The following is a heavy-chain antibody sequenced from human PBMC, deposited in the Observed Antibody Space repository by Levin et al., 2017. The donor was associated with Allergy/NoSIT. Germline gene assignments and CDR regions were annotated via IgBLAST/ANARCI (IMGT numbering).Heavy chain of an antibody. Sequence: SETLSLTCNVSGYSISSGFYYWSWIRQHPERGLELIGYLYYSGKTYYNPSLESRVTMSVDTSENHFSLRLNSVTAADTAVYYCASVRNRRFDAWGQGTLVTVSS. D-gene: IGHD1-14*01. CDR2: LYYSGKT. CDR1: GYSISSGFYY. J-gene: IGHJ5*02. V-gene: IGHV4-31*03. CDR3: ASVRNRRFDA.